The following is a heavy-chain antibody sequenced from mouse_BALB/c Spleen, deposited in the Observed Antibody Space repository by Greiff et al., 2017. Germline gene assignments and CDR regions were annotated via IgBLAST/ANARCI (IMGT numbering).Heavy chain of an antibody. CDR3: ARHLLLRSSWFAY. CDR1: GFAFSSYD. V-gene: IGHV5-12-1*01. CDR2: ISSGGGST. Sequence: EVKVVESGGGLVKPGGSLKLSCAASGFAFSSYDMSWVRQTPEKRLEWVAYISSGGGSTYYPDTVKGRFTISRDNAKNTLYLQMSSLKSEDTAMYYCARHLLLRSSWFAYWGQGTLVTVSA. J-gene: IGHJ3*01. D-gene: IGHD1-1*01.